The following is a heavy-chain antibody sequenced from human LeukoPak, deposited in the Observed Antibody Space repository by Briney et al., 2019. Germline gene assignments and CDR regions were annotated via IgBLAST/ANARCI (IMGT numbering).Heavy chain of an antibody. CDR3: ARHYDSFGGGFDY. CDR2: IYYSGST. CDR1: GGSISSYY. Sequence: SETLSLTCTVSGGSISSYYWSWIRQPPGKGLEWIGYIYYSGSTNYKPSLKSRVTISVDTSKNQFSLKLSSVTAADTAVYYCARHYDSFGGGFDYWGQGTLVTVSS. D-gene: IGHD3-10*01. V-gene: IGHV4-59*08. J-gene: IGHJ4*02.